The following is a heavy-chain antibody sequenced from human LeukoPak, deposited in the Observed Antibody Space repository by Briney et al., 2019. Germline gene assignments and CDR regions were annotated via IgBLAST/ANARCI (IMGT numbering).Heavy chain of an antibody. V-gene: IGHV3-48*03. CDR3: VRSDRVTFAFDI. D-gene: IGHD4-11*01. Sequence: PGGSLRLSCAASGFTFSSFEMNWVRQAPGKGLEWVSYIQITGTPIHYADSVKGRFTISRDNAEKSLYLQLNNLRLEDTAVYYCVRSDRVTFAFDIWGQGAMVTVSS. J-gene: IGHJ3*02. CDR2: IQITGTPI. CDR1: GFTFSSFE.